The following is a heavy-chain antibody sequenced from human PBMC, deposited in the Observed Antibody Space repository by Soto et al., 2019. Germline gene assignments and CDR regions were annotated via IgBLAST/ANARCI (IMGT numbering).Heavy chain of an antibody. J-gene: IGHJ6*02. CDR1: GFSLSTSGGA. CDR2: ISWDDDR. D-gene: IGHD5-18*01. Sequence: QITLKESGPTLVKPSQTVTLTCAFSGFSLSTSGGAVGWIRQPPGKALEWLALISWDDDRRYSPSLKSRLTNSKHTSTKQEVRTLTNMAPMHTATYYSGHTKRLRSNGDTYGQAWSYYSYYAMAVWGQGNAVTVSS. V-gene: IGHV2-5*02. CDR3: GHTKRLRSNGDTYGQAWSYYSYYAMAV.